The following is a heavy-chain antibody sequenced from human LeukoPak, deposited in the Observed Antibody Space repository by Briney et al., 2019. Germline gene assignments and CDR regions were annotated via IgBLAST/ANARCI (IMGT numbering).Heavy chain of an antibody. CDR1: GFTFSSDA. J-gene: IGHJ4*02. Sequence: GRSLRLSCAASGFTFSSDAMSWVRQTPGKGLECVSTIRGSDSRTYYADSVKGRFTISRDNSTNTLYLQMNSLRDGDTAVYYCAKSGSRETVDYWGQGTLVTVSS. CDR2: IRGSDSRT. V-gene: IGHV3-23*01. D-gene: IGHD6-25*01. CDR3: AKSGSRETVDY.